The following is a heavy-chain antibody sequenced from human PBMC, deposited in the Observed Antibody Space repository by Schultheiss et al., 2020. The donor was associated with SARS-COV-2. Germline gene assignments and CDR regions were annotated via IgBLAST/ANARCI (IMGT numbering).Heavy chain of an antibody. D-gene: IGHD2-2*01. CDR1: GGSISNYY. CDR2: IYYSGST. CDR3: ARGACSSTSCYLFPFDY. J-gene: IGHJ4*02. V-gene: IGHV4-59*01. Sequence: SETLSLTCTVSGGSISNYYWSWIRQAPGKGLEWIGYIYYSGSTNYNPSLKSRVTISVDTSKRQISLKLSSVTAADTAVYFCARGACSSTSCYLFPFDYWGRGTLVTVAS.